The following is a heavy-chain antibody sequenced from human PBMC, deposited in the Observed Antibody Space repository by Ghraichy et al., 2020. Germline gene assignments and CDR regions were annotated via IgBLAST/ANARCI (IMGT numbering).Heavy chain of an antibody. J-gene: IGHJ4*02. CDR3: ARLLYYYGSAFDY. CDR2: INHSGST. CDR1: GGSFSGYY. D-gene: IGHD3-10*01. Sequence: SETLSLTCAVYGGSFSGYYWSWIRQPPGKGLEWIGEINHSGSTNYNPSLKSRVTISVDTSKNQFSLKLSSVTAADTAVYYCARLLYYYGSAFDYWGQGTLVTVSS. V-gene: IGHV4-34*01.